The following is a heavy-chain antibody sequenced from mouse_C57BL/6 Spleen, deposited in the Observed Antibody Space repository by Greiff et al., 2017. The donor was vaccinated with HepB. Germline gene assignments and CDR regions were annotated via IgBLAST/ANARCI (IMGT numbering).Heavy chain of an antibody. CDR2: IRSKSNNYAT. Sequence: EVQLVESGGGLVQPKGSLKLSCAASGFSFNTYAMNWVRQAPGKGLEWVARIRSKSNNYATYYADSVKDRFTISRDDSESMLYRQMNNLKTEDTAMYYCVREGARDSSGYGSYCDYWGQGTTLTVSS. CDR3: VREGARDSSGYGSYCDY. D-gene: IGHD3-2*02. J-gene: IGHJ2*01. V-gene: IGHV10-1*01. CDR1: GFSFNTYA.